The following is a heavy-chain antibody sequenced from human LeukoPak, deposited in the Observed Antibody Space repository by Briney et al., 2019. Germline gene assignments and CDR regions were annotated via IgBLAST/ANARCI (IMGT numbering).Heavy chain of an antibody. CDR1: GGSFSGYY. V-gene: IGHV4-34*01. CDR2: IFQSGST. D-gene: IGHD2-15*01. Sequence: SETLSLTCAVYGGSFSGYYWSWIRQPPGKGLEWIGYIFQSGSTNYNPSLKSRVTISVDRSKNQFSLNLNSVTAADTALYFCARGGWPQGDAFDIWGQGTMVTVSS. J-gene: IGHJ3*02. CDR3: ARGGWPQGDAFDI.